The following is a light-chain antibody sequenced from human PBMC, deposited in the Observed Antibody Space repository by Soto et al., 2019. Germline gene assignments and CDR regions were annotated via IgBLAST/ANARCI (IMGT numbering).Light chain of an antibody. Sequence: EIVMTQSPATLSVSPGERATLSCRASQSVSTYLAWYQQKPGQAPRLLIFGASTRATGIPARFSDSGSGSEFTLTISSLQSEDFAVYSCQQYNNWPLVTFGGGTKLEIK. V-gene: IGKV3-15*01. CDR1: QSVSTY. J-gene: IGKJ4*01. CDR3: QQYNNWPLVT. CDR2: GAS.